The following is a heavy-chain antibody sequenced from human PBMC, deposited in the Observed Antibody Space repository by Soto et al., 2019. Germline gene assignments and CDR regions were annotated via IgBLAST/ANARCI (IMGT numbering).Heavy chain of an antibody. V-gene: IGHV4-59*01. CDR2: IYYSGST. CDR3: ARGSTTGDAFDI. J-gene: IGHJ3*02. Sequence: PSETLSLTCTVSGGSISSYYWSWIRQPPGKGLEWIGYIYYSGSTNYNPSLRSRVTISVDTSKNQFSLKLSSVTAADTAVYYCARGSTTGDAFDIWGQGTMVTVSS. D-gene: IGHD4-17*01. CDR1: GGSISSYY.